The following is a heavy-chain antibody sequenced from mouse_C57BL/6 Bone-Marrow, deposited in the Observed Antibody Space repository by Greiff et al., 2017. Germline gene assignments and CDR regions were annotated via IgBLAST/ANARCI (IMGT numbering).Heavy chain of an antibody. CDR1: GFTFSSYA. V-gene: IGHV5-4*01. CDR3: ARDRRDYFDY. Sequence: EVKLVESGGGLVKPGGSLKLSCAASGFTFSSYAMSWVRQTPEKGLEWVATSSDGGSYTYYPDNVKGRFTISRDNAKNNLYLQMSHLKSADTAMYNCARDRRDYFDYWGQGTTLTVSS. J-gene: IGHJ2*01. CDR2: SSDGGSYT.